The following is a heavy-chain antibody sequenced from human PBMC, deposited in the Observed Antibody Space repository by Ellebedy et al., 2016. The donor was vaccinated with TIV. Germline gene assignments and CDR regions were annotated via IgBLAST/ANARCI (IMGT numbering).Heavy chain of an antibody. J-gene: IGHJ6*02. Sequence: PGGSLRLSCAGSGFTFSEYYMSWIRQAPGKGLEWVSYVSTTGNYTGYSDSVKGRFTLSRDNARDSGYLQMNGLRVDDTAIYFCATNMIRGVRSYGMDVWGQGTAVTVSS. D-gene: IGHD3-10*01. CDR2: VSTTGNYT. CDR3: ATNMIRGVRSYGMDV. CDR1: GFTFSEYY. V-gene: IGHV3-11*03.